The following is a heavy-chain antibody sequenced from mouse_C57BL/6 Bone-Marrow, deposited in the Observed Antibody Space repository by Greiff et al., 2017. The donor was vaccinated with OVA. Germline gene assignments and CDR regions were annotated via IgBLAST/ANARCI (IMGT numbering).Heavy chain of an antibody. CDR2: IYPGDGDT. Sequence: QVQLQQSGPELVKPGASVKISCKASGYAFSSSWMNWVKQRPGKGLEWIGRIYPGDGDTNYNGKFKGKATLTVDKSSSTAYMLLSSLTSEDSAVYFCARSNWDFDYWGQGTTLTVSS. CDR1: GYAFSSSW. CDR3: ARSNWDFDY. J-gene: IGHJ2*01. D-gene: IGHD4-1*01. V-gene: IGHV1-82*01.